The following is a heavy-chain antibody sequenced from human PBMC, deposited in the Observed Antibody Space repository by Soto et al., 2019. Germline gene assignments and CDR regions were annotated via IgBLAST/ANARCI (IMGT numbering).Heavy chain of an antibody. V-gene: IGHV1-69*01. CDR1: GGTFSSYA. Sequence: QVQLVQSGAEVKKPGSSVKVSCKASGGTFSSYAISWVRQAPGQGLEWMGGIIPIFGTANYAQKFQGRVTITADESTSPAYMELSSLRSEDTAVYYYALLRYFDWLPYYYYGMDVWGQGTTVTVSS. CDR3: ALLRYFDWLPYYYYGMDV. D-gene: IGHD3-9*01. CDR2: IIPIFGTA. J-gene: IGHJ6*02.